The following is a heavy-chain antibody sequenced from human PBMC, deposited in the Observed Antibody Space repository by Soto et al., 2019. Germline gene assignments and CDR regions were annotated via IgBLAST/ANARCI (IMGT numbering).Heavy chain of an antibody. CDR2: IKSKTDGGTT. V-gene: IGHV3-15*01. J-gene: IGHJ4*02. Sequence: EVQVVESGGDLVKPGGSLRLSCTASGFTFTNAWLGWVRLAPGKGLEWIGRIKSKTDGGTTDYAAPVKGRFTISRDDSKNTVVLQISSLKTEDTAVYYCTTDGGIAVRPLFDYWGQGTLVTVSP. CDR3: TTDGGIAVRPLFDY. CDR1: GFTFTNAW. D-gene: IGHD6-6*01.